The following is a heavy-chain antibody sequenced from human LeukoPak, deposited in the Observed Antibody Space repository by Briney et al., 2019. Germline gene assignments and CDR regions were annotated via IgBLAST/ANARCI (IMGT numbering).Heavy chain of an antibody. J-gene: IGHJ4*02. CDR1: GFTFSRYG. CDR3: ARGPSGYHNT. CDR2: ISYDASNK. D-gene: IGHD5-12*01. Sequence: GRSLRLSCAASGFTFSRYGMHWVRQTPGKGLEWVAVISYDASNKYYADSVKGRFTISRDNSKNTLYLQMNSLRAEDTAVYYCARGPSGYHNTGGQGTLVTVSS. V-gene: IGHV3-30*03.